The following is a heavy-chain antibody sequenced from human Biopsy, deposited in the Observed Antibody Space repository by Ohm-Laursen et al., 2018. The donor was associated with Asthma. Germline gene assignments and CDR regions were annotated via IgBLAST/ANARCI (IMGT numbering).Heavy chain of an antibody. D-gene: IGHD2-2*01. V-gene: IGHV3-7*01. J-gene: IGHJ4*02. CDR2: IKPDGSQT. CDR3: ATLSWYASQY. CDR1: GFTFSGSW. Sequence: SLRLSCTAFGFTFSGSWMIWVRQAPGKGLQWLAFIKPDGSQTYYADSVEGRFSISRDNSKNSLYLQMSSLRGEDTAIYYCATLSWYASQYWGQGTLVTVPS.